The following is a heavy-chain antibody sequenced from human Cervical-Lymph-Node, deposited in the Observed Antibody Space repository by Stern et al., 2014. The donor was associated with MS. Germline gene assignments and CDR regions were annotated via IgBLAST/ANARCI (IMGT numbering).Heavy chain of an antibody. CDR1: GYTFTNYY. CDR2: INPSGGST. CDR3: EREVAGHRLGMMDV. V-gene: IGHV1-46*01. D-gene: IGHD6-19*01. J-gene: IGHJ6*02. Sequence: VQLVQSGAEVKKPGASVKVSCKASGYTFTNYYMHWVRQAPGQGLEWMGIINPSGGSTSYAQKFQGRVTMTRDTSTSTVHMELSSLRSEDTAVYYCEREVAGHRLGMMDVWGQGTTVTVSS.